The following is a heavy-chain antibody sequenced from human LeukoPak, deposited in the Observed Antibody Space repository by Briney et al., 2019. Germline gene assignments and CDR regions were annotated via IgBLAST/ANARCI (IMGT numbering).Heavy chain of an antibody. CDR1: GYTFTGFY. J-gene: IGHJ4*02. CDR2: INPDSGGT. Sequence: EASVKVSCRTSGYTFTGFYMHWVRQAPGQGLEWMGWINPDSGGTNYAQKFQGRVTMTRDTSISTAYMEVSRLRSDDTAVYYCAREGSGWYGNFDYWGQGTLVTVSS. V-gene: IGHV1-2*02. CDR3: AREGSGWYGNFDY. D-gene: IGHD6-19*01.